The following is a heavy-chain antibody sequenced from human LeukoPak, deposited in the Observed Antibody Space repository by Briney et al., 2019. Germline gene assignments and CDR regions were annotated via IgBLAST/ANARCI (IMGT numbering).Heavy chain of an antibody. D-gene: IGHD6-13*01. J-gene: IGHJ6*02. V-gene: IGHV5-51*01. Sequence: GASLQISSKGSGSSFTSYWIGWVRQMPGKGLEWMGIIYPGDSDTRYSPSFQGQVTISADKSISTAYLQWSSLKASDTAMYYCARLVTAGHLYYGMDVWGQGTTVTVSS. CDR1: GSSFTSYW. CDR3: ARLVTAGHLYYGMDV. CDR2: IYPGDSDT.